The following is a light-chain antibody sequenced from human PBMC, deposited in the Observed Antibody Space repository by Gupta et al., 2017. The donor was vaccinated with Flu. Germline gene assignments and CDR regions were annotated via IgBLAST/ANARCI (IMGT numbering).Light chain of an antibody. CDR2: RNV. J-gene: IGLJ3*02. CDR3: ATWDDSRSEWV. CDR1: TSNIGSNY. V-gene: IGLV1-47*01. Sequence: QSVLTQPPSASATPGQRVTISCSGSTSNIGSNYVFWYQQLPGTAPKLLIYRNVQRPSGVPDRFSGSKSGTSASLAISGLQSEDEADYHCATWDDSRSEWVFGGGTKLTVL.